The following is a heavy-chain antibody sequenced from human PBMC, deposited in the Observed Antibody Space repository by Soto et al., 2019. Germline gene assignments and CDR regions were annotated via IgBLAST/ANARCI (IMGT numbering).Heavy chain of an antibody. J-gene: IGHJ4*02. CDR3: AETRGGIAARYGY. CDR1: GFTFSSYA. Sequence: EVQLLESGGGLVQPGGSLRLSCAASGFTFSSYAMSWVRQAPGKGLEWVSAISGSGGSTYYADSVKGRFTISRDNSKNTLYLQMISLRAEDTAVYYCAETRGGIAARYGYWGQGTLVTVSS. D-gene: IGHD6-6*01. CDR2: ISGSGGST. V-gene: IGHV3-23*01.